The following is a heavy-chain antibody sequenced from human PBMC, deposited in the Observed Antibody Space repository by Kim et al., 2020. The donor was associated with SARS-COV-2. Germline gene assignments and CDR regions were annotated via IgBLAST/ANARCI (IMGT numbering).Heavy chain of an antibody. CDR2: IDPSDSYT. D-gene: IGHD3-22*01. CDR3: ARLNTNYYDSSGYYYEGNY. CDR1: GYSFTSYW. V-gene: IGHV5-10-1*01. J-gene: IGHJ4*02. Sequence: GESLKISCKGSGYSFTSYWISWVRQMPGKGLEWMGRIDPSDSYTNYSPSFQGHVTISADKSISTAYLQWSSLKASDTAMYYCARLNTNYYDSSGYYYEGNYWGQGTLVTVSS.